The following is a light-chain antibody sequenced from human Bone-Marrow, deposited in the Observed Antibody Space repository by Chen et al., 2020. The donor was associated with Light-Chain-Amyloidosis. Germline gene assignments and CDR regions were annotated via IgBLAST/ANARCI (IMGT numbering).Light chain of an antibody. CDR2: AVS. Sequence: QYALTKPASVYGSPGQSITISCTGTSGDVGTYNYVSWYQQHPGKAPKVMIYAVSNRPSGVSNRFSGSKSGNTASLTISGLQAEDEADYYCSSFTSSSSYVFGPGTKVTVL. CDR1: SGDVGTYNY. CDR3: SSFTSSSSYV. J-gene: IGLJ1*01. V-gene: IGLV2-14*01.